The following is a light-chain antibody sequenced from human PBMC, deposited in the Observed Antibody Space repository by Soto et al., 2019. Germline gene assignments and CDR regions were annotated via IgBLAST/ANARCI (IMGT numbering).Light chain of an antibody. CDR1: QRVGSNY. CDR3: QQYGSSPPIT. V-gene: IGKV3-20*01. Sequence: DIVLTQTPCTLSLSPGERATLSCRASQRVGSNYLAWYQQKPGQPPRLLIHGASSRASGIPDRFSGSGSGTDFTLTISRLEPEDFALYYCQQYGSSPPITFGQGTRLEIK. CDR2: GAS. J-gene: IGKJ5*01.